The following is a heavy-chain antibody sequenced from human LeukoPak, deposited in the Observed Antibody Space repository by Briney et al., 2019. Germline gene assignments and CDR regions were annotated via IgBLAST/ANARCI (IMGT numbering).Heavy chain of an antibody. Sequence: GGSLRLSCAASGFTFSGYAMNWVRQAPGKGLEWVAFISHDGSNKYYADSVKGRFTISRVNSKNTLYLQMNSLRAEDTAVYYCASQGGLLWFGELSGGMDVWGQGTTVTVSS. CDR2: ISHDGSNK. CDR3: ASQGGLLWFGELSGGMDV. V-gene: IGHV3-30-3*01. J-gene: IGHJ6*02. CDR1: GFTFSGYA. D-gene: IGHD3-10*01.